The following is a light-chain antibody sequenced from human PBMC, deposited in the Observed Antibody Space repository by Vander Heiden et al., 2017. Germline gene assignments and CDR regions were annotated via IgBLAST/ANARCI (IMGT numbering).Light chain of an antibody. Sequence: IAWTQSPGTLSLSPGERATLSCRASQSVRSSYLAWYQQKPGQAPRLLIYGASSRATGIPDRFSGSGSGTDFTLTISRLEPEDFAVYYCQHYGSSPWTFGQGTKVEIK. CDR3: QHYGSSPWT. J-gene: IGKJ1*01. V-gene: IGKV3-20*01. CDR2: GAS. CDR1: QSVRSSY.